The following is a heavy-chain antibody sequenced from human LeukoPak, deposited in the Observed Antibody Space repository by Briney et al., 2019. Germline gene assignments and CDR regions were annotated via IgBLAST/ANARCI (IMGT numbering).Heavy chain of an antibody. V-gene: IGHV3-48*04. CDR1: GFPFSDYS. Sequence: PGGSLRLSCTASGFPFSDYSMNWVRQAPGNGLEWIPYIGISSGNTKYADSVKGRFTISADNARNSLYLQMNSLRVEDTAVYYCARDHNYAFDNWGQGTLVSVSS. D-gene: IGHD1-1*01. J-gene: IGHJ4*02. CDR3: ARDHNYAFDN. CDR2: IGISSGNT.